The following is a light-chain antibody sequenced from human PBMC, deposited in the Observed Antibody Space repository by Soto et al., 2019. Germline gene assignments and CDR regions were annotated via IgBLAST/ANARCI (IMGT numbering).Light chain of an antibody. J-gene: IGLJ1*01. Sequence: QSALTQPPSASGSPGQSVTISCTGTSSDVGGYNYVSWYQQHPGKAPKLLIYEVSRRPSGVPDRISGSKSGNTASLTVSGLQAGDEADYYCSSYVGTNTYVFGTGTKVTVL. V-gene: IGLV2-8*01. CDR3: SSYVGTNTYV. CDR1: SSDVGGYNY. CDR2: EVS.